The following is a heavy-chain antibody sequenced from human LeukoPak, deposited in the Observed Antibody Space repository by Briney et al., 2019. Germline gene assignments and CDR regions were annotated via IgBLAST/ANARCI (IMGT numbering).Heavy chain of an antibody. Sequence: GGSLRLSCAASGFTFSSYWMSWVRQAPGKGLEWVANIKQDGSEKYYVDSVKGRFTISRDNAKNSLYLQMNSLRAEDTAVYYCARGYSYGAGYYFDYWGQGTLVTVSS. J-gene: IGHJ4*02. V-gene: IGHV3-7*04. D-gene: IGHD5-18*01. CDR2: IKQDGSEK. CDR1: GFTFSSYW. CDR3: ARGYSYGAGYYFDY.